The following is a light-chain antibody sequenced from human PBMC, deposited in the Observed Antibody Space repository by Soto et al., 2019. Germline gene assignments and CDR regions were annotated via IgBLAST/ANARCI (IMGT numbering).Light chain of an antibody. CDR1: QGISSY. J-gene: IGKJ4*01. V-gene: IGKV1-9*01. CDR2: AAS. CDR3: QQLNSYPLT. Sequence: IHFAPSSSPLSSSVVERVTLTCRASQGISSYLAWYQQKPGKAPKLLIYAASTLQSGVPSRFSGSGSGTDFTLTISSLQPEDFATYYCQQLNSYPLTFGGGTKVDIK.